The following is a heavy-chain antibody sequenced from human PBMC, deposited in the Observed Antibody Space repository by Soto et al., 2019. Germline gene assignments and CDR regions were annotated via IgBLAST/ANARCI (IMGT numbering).Heavy chain of an antibody. CDR1: GFSFSNYW. Sequence: GGSLRLSCAASGFSFSNYWMHWVRQAPGKGLVWVSRINSDGTRTTYADSVKGRFTISRDNAKNTLYLQMNSLRAEDSAVYYYATVATGSYNWFDPWGQGTRVTVSS. CDR3: ATVATGSYNWFDP. J-gene: IGHJ5*02. V-gene: IGHV3-74*01. CDR2: INSDGTRT. D-gene: IGHD1-26*01.